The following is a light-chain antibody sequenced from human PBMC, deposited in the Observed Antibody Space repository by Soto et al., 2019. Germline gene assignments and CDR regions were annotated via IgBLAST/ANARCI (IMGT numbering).Light chain of an antibody. CDR3: QQATRFPIT. CDR1: QGISSR. Sequence: IQMTQSPSSVSASVGDTVTITCRASQGISSRLAWYQQKPGKAPKLLIFAASILQSGVSSRFSGSGSGTDFTLTISSLQPEDFATYYCQQATRFPITFGQGTRLEIK. CDR2: AAS. J-gene: IGKJ5*01. V-gene: IGKV1-12*01.